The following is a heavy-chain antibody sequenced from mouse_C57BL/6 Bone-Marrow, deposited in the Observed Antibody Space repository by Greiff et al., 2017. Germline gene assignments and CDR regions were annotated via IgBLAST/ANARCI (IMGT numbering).Heavy chain of an antibody. Sequence: EVKLVESGGDLVKPGGSLKLSCAASGFTFSSYGMSWVRQTPDKRLELVATISSGGSYTYYPDSVKGRFTISRDNAKNTLYLQMSSRKSEDTAMYYCARQNYYGSRGRFAYWGQGTRVTVSA. V-gene: IGHV5-6*02. D-gene: IGHD1-1*01. CDR1: GFTFSSYG. J-gene: IGHJ3*01. CDR2: ISSGGSYT. CDR3: ARQNYYGSRGRFAY.